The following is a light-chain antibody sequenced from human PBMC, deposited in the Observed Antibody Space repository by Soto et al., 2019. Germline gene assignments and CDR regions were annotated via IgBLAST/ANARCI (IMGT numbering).Light chain of an antibody. CDR2: VAS. V-gene: IGKV3-20*01. Sequence: ETVLTQSPGTLSLSPGERATLSCRASQAVDSNYLAWYQQKPGQAPRLLFYVASKRATGIPDRFSGSGSGTDFTLTISRLEPEDFAVYHCQYYGNSPWTFGQGTKVEIK. J-gene: IGKJ1*01. CDR1: QAVDSNY. CDR3: QYYGNSPWT.